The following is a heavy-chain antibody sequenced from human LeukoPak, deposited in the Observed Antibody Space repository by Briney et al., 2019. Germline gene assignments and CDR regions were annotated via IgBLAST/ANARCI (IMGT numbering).Heavy chain of an antibody. CDR2: MNPNSGNT. D-gene: IGHD1-26*01. J-gene: IGHJ5*02. CDR3: ARGGIVGAGFDP. Sequence: ASVKVSCKASGYTFTSYDINWVRQATGQGLEWMGWMNPNSGNTGHAQKFQGRVTITRNTSISTAYMELSSLRSEDTAVYYCARGGIVGAGFDPWGQGTLVTVSS. CDR1: GYTFTSYD. V-gene: IGHV1-8*03.